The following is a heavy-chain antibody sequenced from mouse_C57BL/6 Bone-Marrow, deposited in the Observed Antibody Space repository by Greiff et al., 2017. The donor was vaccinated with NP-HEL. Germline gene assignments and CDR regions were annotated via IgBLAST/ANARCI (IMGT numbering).Heavy chain of an antibody. CDR2: ISSGSSTI. Sequence: ESGGGLVKPGGSLKLSCAASGFTFSDYGMHWVRQAPEKGLEWVAYISSGSSTIYYADTVKGRFTISRDNAKNTLFLQMTSLRSEDTAMYYCARQGGIYYDYWFAYWGQGTLVTVSA. V-gene: IGHV5-17*01. CDR1: GFTFSDYG. J-gene: IGHJ3*01. CDR3: ARQGGIYYDYWFAY. D-gene: IGHD2-4*01.